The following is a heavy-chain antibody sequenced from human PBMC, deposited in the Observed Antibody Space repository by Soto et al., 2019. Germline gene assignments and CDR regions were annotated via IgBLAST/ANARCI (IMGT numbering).Heavy chain of an antibody. V-gene: IGHV3-48*03. D-gene: IGHD3-3*01. CDR2: ISSDGRTL. J-gene: IGHJ6*01. CDR1: SDKK. CDR3: ARIKLVEWFFFFKQKTAYDV. Sequence: SDKKKNWVRQAPSKGLEWVSFISSDGRTLYDAASVDGRFTISRDNATHSVSLQMDSLRDEDAAVYYCARIKLVEWFFFFKQKTAYDV.